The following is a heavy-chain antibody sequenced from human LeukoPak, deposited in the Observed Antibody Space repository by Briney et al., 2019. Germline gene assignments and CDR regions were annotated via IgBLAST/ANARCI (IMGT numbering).Heavy chain of an antibody. V-gene: IGHV1-69*13. CDR2: IIPIFGTA. Sequence: ASVKVSCKASGGTFSSYAISWVRQAPGQGLEWMGGIIPIFGTANYAQKFQGRGTITADESTSTAHMELSSLRSEDTAIYYCVRTPPNWGFDYWGQGTLVTVSS. CDR1: GGTFSSYA. D-gene: IGHD7-27*01. CDR3: VRTPPNWGFDY. J-gene: IGHJ4*02.